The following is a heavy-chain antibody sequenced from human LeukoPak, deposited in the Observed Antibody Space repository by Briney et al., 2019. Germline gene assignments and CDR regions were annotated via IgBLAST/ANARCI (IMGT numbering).Heavy chain of an antibody. D-gene: IGHD7-27*01. J-gene: IGHJ5*02. CDR2: ISNDESTI. CDR3: ARDVGT. CDR1: GFSFSSYW. V-gene: IGHV3-74*01. Sequence: PGGSLRLSCAASGFSFSSYWMHWVRQAPGKGPVWVSLISNDESTIIYADSVKGRFTISRDNAKNTLYLQTSSLRAEDTAVYYCARDVGTWGQGTLVTVSS.